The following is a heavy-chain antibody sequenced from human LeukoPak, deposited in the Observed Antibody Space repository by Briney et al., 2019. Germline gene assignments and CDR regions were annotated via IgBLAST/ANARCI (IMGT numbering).Heavy chain of an antibody. V-gene: IGHV3-23*01. J-gene: IGHJ3*02. CDR1: GFSFSGFA. D-gene: IGHD6-13*01. CDR2: VSDSGGTT. CDR3: AKSKAAVGGVFDI. Sequence: SGGSLRLSCAASGFSFSGFAMTWVRQAPGKGQEWVSGVSDSGGTTYYADSVKGRFTISRDNSKNTLYLQMNSLRAEDTAVYYCAKSKAAVGGVFDIWGQGTMVTVSS.